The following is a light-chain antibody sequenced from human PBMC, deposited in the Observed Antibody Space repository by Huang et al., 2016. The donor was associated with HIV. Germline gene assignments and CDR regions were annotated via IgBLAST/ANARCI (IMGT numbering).Light chain of an antibody. Sequence: DIVMTQSPLSLPVSPGEPASISCRSSQSLLHSNGYNYLDWYLQKPGQSPQLLIYLSSKRASGVPDRVSGSGSVLDCTLKISRVEAEDVGVYYCMQALQTPRTFGQGTRLEIK. V-gene: IGKV2-28*01. CDR1: QSLLHSNGYNY. CDR2: LSS. CDR3: MQALQTPRT. J-gene: IGKJ5*01.